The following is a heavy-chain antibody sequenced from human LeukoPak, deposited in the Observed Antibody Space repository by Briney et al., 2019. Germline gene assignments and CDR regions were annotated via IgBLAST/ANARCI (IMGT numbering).Heavy chain of an antibody. Sequence: SETLSLTCTVSGGSISSSSYYWGWIRQPPGKGLEWIGSIYYSGSTYYNPSLKSRFTISVDTSKNQFSLKLSSVTAADTAVYYCARGDSGYDYFGYYYYYMDVWGKGTTVTISS. CDR2: IYYSGST. J-gene: IGHJ6*03. CDR3: ARGDSGYDYFGYYYYYMDV. V-gene: IGHV4-39*07. CDR1: GGSISSSSYY. D-gene: IGHD5-12*01.